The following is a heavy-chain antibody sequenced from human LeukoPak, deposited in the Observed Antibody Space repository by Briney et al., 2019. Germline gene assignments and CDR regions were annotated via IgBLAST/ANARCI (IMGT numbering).Heavy chain of an antibody. CDR2: IYTSAGT. J-gene: IGHJ4*02. V-gene: IGHV4-4*09. CDR1: GDSISSYY. CDR3: ARGRRIHDGSGSYYVQRGFDY. D-gene: IGHD3-10*01. Sequence: PSETLSLTCTVSGDSISSYYWSWIRQPPGKGLEWIGYIYTSAGTNYIPSLKGRVTISIDTSKSQFSLKLSSVTAADTAVYYCARGRRIHDGSGSYYVQRGFDYWGQGTLVTVSS.